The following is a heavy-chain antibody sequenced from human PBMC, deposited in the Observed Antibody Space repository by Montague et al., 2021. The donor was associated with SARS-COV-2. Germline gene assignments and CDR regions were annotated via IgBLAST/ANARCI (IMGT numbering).Heavy chain of an antibody. CDR3: ARARITMIVVVNAFDI. Sequence: TLSLTCTVSGGSISGGGYYWSWIRQHPGKGLEWIGYIYHSGSTYYNPSLKSRVTISVDTSKNQFSLKLSSVTAADTAVYYCARARITMIVVVNAFDIWGQGTMVTVSS. J-gene: IGHJ3*02. CDR1: GGSISGGGYY. D-gene: IGHD3-22*01. V-gene: IGHV4-31*03. CDR2: IYHSGST.